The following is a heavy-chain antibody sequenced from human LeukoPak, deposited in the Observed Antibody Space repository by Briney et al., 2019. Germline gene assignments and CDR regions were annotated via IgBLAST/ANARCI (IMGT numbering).Heavy chain of an antibody. CDR2: INHSGST. CDR1: GGSFSGYY. V-gene: IGHV4-34*01. J-gene: IGHJ4*02. D-gene: IGHD2-15*01. Sequence: TSETLSLACAVYGGSFSGYYWSWLRQPPGKGLEWIGEINHSGSTNYNPSLKSRVTISVDTSKNQFSLKLSSVTAADTAVYYCARRPLGYCSGGSCYKPEVDYWGQGTLVTVSS. CDR3: ARRPLGYCSGGSCYKPEVDY.